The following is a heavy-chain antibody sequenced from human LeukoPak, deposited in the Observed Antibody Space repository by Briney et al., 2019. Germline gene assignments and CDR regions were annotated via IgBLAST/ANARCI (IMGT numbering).Heavy chain of an antibody. CDR3: ARDSNYYDSSGYYSMIDY. D-gene: IGHD3-22*01. Sequence: GGSLRLSCAASGFTFSSYSMNWVRQAPGKGLEWVSYISSSSSTLYYADSVKGRFTISRDNAKNSLYLQMNSLRAEDTAVYYCARDSNYYDSSGYYSMIDYWGQGTLVTVSS. CDR1: GFTFSSYS. J-gene: IGHJ4*02. CDR2: ISSSSSTL. V-gene: IGHV3-48*01.